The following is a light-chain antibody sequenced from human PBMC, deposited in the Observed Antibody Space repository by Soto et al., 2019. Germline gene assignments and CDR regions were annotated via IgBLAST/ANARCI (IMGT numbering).Light chain of an antibody. CDR1: NIGSKS. Sequence: SYELTQPPSVSVAPGKTARITCGVNNIGSKSVHWYQQKPGHAPVLVISYDSDRPSGIAERFSGSNSGNTATLTISRVEAGAEDDYYCMLWESSSDKVVFGGGPKLTVL. CDR2: YDS. J-gene: IGLJ2*01. V-gene: IGLV3-21*01. CDR3: MLWESSSDKVV.